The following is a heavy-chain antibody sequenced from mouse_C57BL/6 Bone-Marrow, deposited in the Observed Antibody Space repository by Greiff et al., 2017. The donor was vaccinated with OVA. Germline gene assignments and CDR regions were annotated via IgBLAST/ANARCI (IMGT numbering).Heavy chain of an antibody. V-gene: IGHV5-2*01. J-gene: IGHJ2*01. CDR2: INSDGGST. D-gene: IGHD2-10*01. CDR3: ARHPSYGNCNWDGGYYFDY. CDR1: EYEFPSHD. Sequence: EVQGVESGGGLVQPGESLKLSCESNEYEFPSHDMSWVRKTPEKRLELVAAINSDGGSTYYPDTMERRFIISRDNTKKTLYLQMSSLRSEDTALYYCARHPSYGNCNWDGGYYFDYWGQGTTLTVSS.